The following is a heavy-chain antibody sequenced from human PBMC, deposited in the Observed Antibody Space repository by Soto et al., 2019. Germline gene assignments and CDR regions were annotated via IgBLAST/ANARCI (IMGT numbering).Heavy chain of an antibody. CDR1: GFTFSSYA. D-gene: IGHD3-22*01. CDR2: ISYDGSNK. Sequence: GGSLRLSCAASGFTFSSYAMHWVRQAPGKGLEWVAVISYDGSNKYYADSVKGRFTISRDNSKNTLYLQMNSLRAEDTAVYYCARAAYYDSSGYSDYWGQGTLVTVSS. CDR3: ARAAYYDSSGYSDY. V-gene: IGHV3-30-3*01. J-gene: IGHJ4*02.